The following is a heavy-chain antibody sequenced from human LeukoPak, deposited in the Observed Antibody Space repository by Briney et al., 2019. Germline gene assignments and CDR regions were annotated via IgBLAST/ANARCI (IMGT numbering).Heavy chain of an antibody. V-gene: IGHV1-46*01. CDR2: INPSGGST. J-gene: IGHJ6*02. Sequence: ASVKVSCKASGYTFTSYYMHWVRQAPGQGLEWMGIINPSGGSTSYAQKFQGRVTMTRDTSTSTVYMELSSLRSEDTAVYYCASHIAAAGTLRVQLDGMDVWGQGTRSPSP. CDR3: ASHIAAAGTLRVQLDGMDV. D-gene: IGHD6-13*01. CDR1: GYTFTSYY.